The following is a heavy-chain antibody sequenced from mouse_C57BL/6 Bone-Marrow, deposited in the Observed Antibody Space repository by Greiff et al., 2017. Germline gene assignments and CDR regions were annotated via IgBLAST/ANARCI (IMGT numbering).Heavy chain of an antibody. CDR1: GFTFSDYY. CDR2: ISNGGGST. Sequence: EVKLMESGGGLVQPGGSLKLSCAASGFTFSDYYMYWVRQTPEKRLEWVAYISNGGGSTYYPDTVKGRFTISRDNAKNTLYLQVSRLKSEDTAMYYCARLESGFYYIGYAMDYWGQGTSVTVSS. CDR3: ARLESGFYYIGYAMDY. D-gene: IGHD1-1*01. J-gene: IGHJ4*01. V-gene: IGHV5-12*01.